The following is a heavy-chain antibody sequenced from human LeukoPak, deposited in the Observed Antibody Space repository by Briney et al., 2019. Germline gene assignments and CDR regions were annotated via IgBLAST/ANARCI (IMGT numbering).Heavy chain of an antibody. CDR1: GFTFSSYW. CDR2: IKQDGSEK. J-gene: IGHJ4*02. V-gene: IGHV3-7*01. D-gene: IGHD6-19*01. Sequence: PGGSLRLSCAASGFTFSSYWMSWVRQAPGKGLEWVANIKQDGSEKYYVDSVKGRFTISRDNAKNSLYLQMNSLRAEDTAVYYCARGFSSGWYYYFDYWGQGTLVTGSS. CDR3: ARGFSSGWYYYFDY.